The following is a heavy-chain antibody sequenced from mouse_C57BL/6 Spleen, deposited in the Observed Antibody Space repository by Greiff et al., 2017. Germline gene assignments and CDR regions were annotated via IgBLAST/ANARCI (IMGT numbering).Heavy chain of an antibody. V-gene: IGHV1-54*01. CDR2: INPGSGGT. Sequence: QVHVKQSGAELVRPGTSVKVSCKASGYAFTNYLIEWVKQRPGQGLEWIGVINPGSGGTNYNEKFKGKATLTADKSSSTAYMQLSSLTSEDSAVYFCARSPTTVVATRGFAYWGQGTLVTVSA. CDR1: GYAFTNYL. D-gene: IGHD1-1*01. J-gene: IGHJ3*01. CDR3: ARSPTTVVATRGFAY.